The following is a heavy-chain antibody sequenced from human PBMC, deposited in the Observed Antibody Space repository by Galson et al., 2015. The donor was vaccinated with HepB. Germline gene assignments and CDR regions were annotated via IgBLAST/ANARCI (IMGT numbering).Heavy chain of an antibody. CDR3: ARGYYDSSGYYYFDY. D-gene: IGHD3-22*01. V-gene: IGHV3-7*03. CDR2: IKQDGSEK. CDR1: GFTFSSYW. Sequence: SLRLSCAASGFTFSSYWMSWVRQAPGKGLEWVANIKQDGSEKYYVDSVKGRFTISRDNAKNSLYLEMNSLRAEDTAVYYCARGYYDSSGYYYFDYWGQGTLVTVSS. J-gene: IGHJ4*02.